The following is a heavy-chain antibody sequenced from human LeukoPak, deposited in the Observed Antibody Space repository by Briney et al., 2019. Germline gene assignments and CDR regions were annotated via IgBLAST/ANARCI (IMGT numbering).Heavy chain of an antibody. V-gene: IGHV3-30*18. D-gene: IGHD3-10*01. CDR3: AKTLYGSGSLDY. J-gene: IGHJ4*02. CDR1: VFTFSSYG. Sequence: GGSLRLSCAASVFTFSSYGMHGVRQAPGKGLEWVAVISYDGSNKYYADSVKGRFTISRDNSKNTLYLQMNSLRAEDTAVYYCAKTLYGSGSLDYWGQGTLVTVSS. CDR2: ISYDGSNK.